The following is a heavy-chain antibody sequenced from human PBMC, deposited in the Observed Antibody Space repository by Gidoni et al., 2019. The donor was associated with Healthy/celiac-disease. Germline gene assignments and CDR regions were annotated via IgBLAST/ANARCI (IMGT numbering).Heavy chain of an antibody. D-gene: IGHD3-10*01. Sequence: QVQLVQSGAELKKPGSSVKVSCKASGRTFSSYTISWVRQTPGQGLEWMGRITPVLGKANYAQKFQGRVTITADKSTSTAYRELGSLGSEDTAVYYCAGGYGSGSLPGYWGQGTLVTVSS. CDR3: AGGYGSGSLPGY. CDR1: GRTFSSYT. CDR2: ITPVLGKA. V-gene: IGHV1-69*02. J-gene: IGHJ4*02.